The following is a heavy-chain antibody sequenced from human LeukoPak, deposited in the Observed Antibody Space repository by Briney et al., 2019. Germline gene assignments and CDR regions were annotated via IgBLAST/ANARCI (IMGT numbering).Heavy chain of an antibody. D-gene: IGHD6-13*01. CDR3: ARRGSSWKFDY. Sequence: SETLSLTCTVSGGSISSYYWSWIRQPPGKGLEWIGEINHSGSTNYNPSLKSRVTISIDTSKNQFSLKLSSVTAADMAVYYCARRGSSWKFDYWGQGTLVTVSS. V-gene: IGHV4-34*01. CDR2: INHSGST. J-gene: IGHJ4*02. CDR1: GGSISSYY.